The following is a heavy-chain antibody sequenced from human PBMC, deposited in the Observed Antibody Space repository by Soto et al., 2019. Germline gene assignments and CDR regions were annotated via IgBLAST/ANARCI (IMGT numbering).Heavy chain of an antibody. V-gene: IGHV1-18*01. D-gene: IGHD6-13*01. CDR2: ISAYSVST. CDR3: ASDFTKSSSWPYYFDY. J-gene: IGHJ4*02. CDR1: GYTFTTYG. Sequence: QVQLVQSGAEVKKPGASVKVSCKASGYTFTTYGISWVRQAPGQGLEWMGWISAYSVSTKFAQKLQGRVTMTTDTSTTTAYMELRSLTSDDTAVYYCASDFTKSSSWPYYFDYWGQGTLVTVSS.